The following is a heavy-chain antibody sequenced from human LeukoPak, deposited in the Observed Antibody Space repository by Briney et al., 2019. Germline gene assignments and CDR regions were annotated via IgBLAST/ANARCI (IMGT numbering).Heavy chain of an antibody. V-gene: IGHV4-34*01. J-gene: IGHJ3*02. D-gene: IGHD3-10*01. CDR2: VGHSGTT. CDR1: GGSLNDYL. CDR3: ARELISSRAAFDT. Sequence: KPSETLSLTCAVYGGSLNDYLWSWIRQPPGQGLEWIGEVGHSGTTNYNPSLKSRVTISVDTSKNQLSLKLTSVTAADTAVYYCARELISSRAAFDTWGQGTVVTVSS.